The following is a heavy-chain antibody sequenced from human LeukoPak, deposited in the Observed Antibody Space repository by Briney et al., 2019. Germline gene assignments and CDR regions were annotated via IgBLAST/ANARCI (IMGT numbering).Heavy chain of an antibody. D-gene: IGHD3-22*01. CDR3: AKDWAGTDRRYYFDN. CDR2: MSDSLYSK. V-gene: IGHV3-23*01. Sequence: GGSLRLSCRTSGFSFTSYSLSWVRQAPGKGLEWVSTMSDSLYSKYYADSVKGRFTISRDNSKDTLYLQMNSLRAEDTAVYYCAKDWAGTDRRYYFDNWGQGTLVTVSS. J-gene: IGHJ4*02. CDR1: GFSFTSYS.